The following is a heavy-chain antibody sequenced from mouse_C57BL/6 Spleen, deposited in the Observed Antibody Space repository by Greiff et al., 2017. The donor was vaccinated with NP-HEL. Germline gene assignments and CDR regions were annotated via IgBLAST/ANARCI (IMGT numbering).Heavy chain of an antibody. CDR2: ISNGGGST. CDR1: GFTFSDYY. J-gene: IGHJ2*01. V-gene: IGHV5-12*01. CDR3: ARPYGNYAYFDY. Sequence: DVMLVESGGGLVQPGGSLKLSCAASGFTFSDYYMYWVRQTPEKRLEWVAYISNGGGSTYYPDTVKGRFTFSRDNAKNTLYLQMSRLKSEDTAMYYCARPYGNYAYFDYWGKGTTLTVSS. D-gene: IGHD2-1*01.